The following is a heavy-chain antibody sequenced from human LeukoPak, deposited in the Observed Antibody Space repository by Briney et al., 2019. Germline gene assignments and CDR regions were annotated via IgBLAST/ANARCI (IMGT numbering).Heavy chain of an antibody. V-gene: IGHV5-51*01. CDR3: ARRPALRNSAWCWFDP. CDR2: IYPGSSDI. D-gene: IGHD2/OR15-2a*01. J-gene: IGHJ5*02. Sequence: GESLKISCKGSGYSFTNYWIGWMRQMPGKGLEWMGIIYPGSSDIRYNPSFQGQVTISADKSISTAYLQWSSLKASDIAIYYCARRPALRNSAWCWFDPWGQGTPVTVSS. CDR1: GYSFTNYW.